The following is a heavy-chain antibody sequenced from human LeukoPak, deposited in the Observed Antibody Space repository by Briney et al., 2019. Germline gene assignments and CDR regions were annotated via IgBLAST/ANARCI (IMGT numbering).Heavy chain of an antibody. CDR1: RGAISGNY. CDR3: TRMNVWNDERVSWFDP. CDR2: IYSAGIS. V-gene: IGHV4-4*07. Sequence: SETLSLTCSVSRGAISGNYWGWIRQPAGSGLEWIGRIYSAGISNFNPSLRGRVTMSVDTSKNQVSLRLISVTAADTAVYFCTRMNVWNDERVSWFDPWGQGILVTVSS. J-gene: IGHJ5*02. D-gene: IGHD1-1*01.